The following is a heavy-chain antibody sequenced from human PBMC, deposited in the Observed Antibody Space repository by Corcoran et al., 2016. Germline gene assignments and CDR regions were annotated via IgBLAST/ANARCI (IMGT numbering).Heavy chain of an antibody. D-gene: IGHD2-15*01. CDR3: ARGVVVAGTPGWNNWFDP. J-gene: IGHJ5*02. Sequence: QVQLVQSGAEVKKPGASVKVSCKASGYTFTSYYMHWVRQAPGPGLEWMGIINPSGGSTSYAQKFQGRVTMTRDTSTSTVYMELSSLRSEDTAVYYCARGVVVAGTPGWNNWFDPWGQGTLVTVSS. CDR1: GYTFTSYY. V-gene: IGHV1-46*01. CDR2: INPSGGST.